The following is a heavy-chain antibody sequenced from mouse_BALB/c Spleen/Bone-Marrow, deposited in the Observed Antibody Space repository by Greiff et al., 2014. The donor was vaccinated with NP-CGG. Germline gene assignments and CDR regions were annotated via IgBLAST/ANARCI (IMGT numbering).Heavy chain of an antibody. J-gene: IGHJ2*01. D-gene: IGHD3-1*01. CDR1: GYRFNSYW. CDR2: ILPGSGST. V-gene: IGHV1-9*01. Sequence: VQLQQSGADLMKPGASVKISYKATGYRFNSYWIEWVKQRPGHGLEWIGEILPGSGSTNFNEKFKGKATFTAYTSSNTAYMQISSLTSEDSAVYYCARLGMRSLDYWGQGTTLTVSS. CDR3: ARLGMRSLDY.